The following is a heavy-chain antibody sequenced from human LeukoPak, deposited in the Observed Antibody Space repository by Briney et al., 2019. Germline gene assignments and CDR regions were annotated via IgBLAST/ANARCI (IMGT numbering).Heavy chain of an antibody. CDR2: FDPEDGET. V-gene: IGHV1-24*01. Sequence: APVKVSCKVSGYTLTELSMHWVRQAPGKGLEWMGGFDPEDGETIYAQKFQGRVTMTEDTSTDTAYMELSSLRSEDTAVYYCATGRGGSGYYYGWFDPWGQGTLVTVSS. CDR1: GYTLTELS. J-gene: IGHJ5*02. D-gene: IGHD3-22*01. CDR3: ATGRGGSGYYYGWFDP.